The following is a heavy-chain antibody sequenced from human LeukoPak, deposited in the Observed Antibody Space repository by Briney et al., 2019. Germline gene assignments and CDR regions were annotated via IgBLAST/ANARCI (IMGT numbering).Heavy chain of an antibody. J-gene: IGHJ3*02. CDR3: AGVGETMVEAFLI. D-gene: IGHD4/OR15-4a*01. Sequence: GGSLTLFFAASRVPDNRHHMSWVRQAPGKGLEWVSIIYSGGTTYYADCVKGRFIISRDNSKNTLFLQMNSLRAEDRVWYNVAGVGETMVEAFLIWGQGTMVTVSS. V-gene: IGHV3-66*01. CDR2: IYSGGTT. CDR1: RVPDNRHH.